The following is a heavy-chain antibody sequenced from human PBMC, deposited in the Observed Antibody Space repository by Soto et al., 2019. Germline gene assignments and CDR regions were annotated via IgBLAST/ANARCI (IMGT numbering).Heavy chain of an antibody. CDR1: GGSISSSNW. CDR2: IYHSGST. Sequence: SETLSLTCTVSGGSISSSNWWSWVRQPPGKGLEWIGEIYHSGSTNYNPSLKSRVTISVDKSKNQFSLKLSSVTAADTAVYYCARVRTVGDSGAFDIWGQGTMVTVSS. V-gene: IGHV4-4*02. D-gene: IGHD2-21*02. CDR3: ARVRTVGDSGAFDI. J-gene: IGHJ3*02.